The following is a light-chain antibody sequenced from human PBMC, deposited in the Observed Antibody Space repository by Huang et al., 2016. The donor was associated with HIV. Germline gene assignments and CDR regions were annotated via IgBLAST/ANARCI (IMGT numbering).Light chain of an antibody. V-gene: IGKV3-15*01. CDR1: QNINNN. CDR2: GVS. CDR3: QYYGDWPRT. Sequence: VMTQSPASLPVSPGDRATLFCRARQNINNNLAWYQKRPGQAPRLLIDGVSTRATCVPPRFSGSGSGTNFTLTISSLQSEDFAVYYCQYYGDWPRTFGQGTKVEV. J-gene: IGKJ1*01.